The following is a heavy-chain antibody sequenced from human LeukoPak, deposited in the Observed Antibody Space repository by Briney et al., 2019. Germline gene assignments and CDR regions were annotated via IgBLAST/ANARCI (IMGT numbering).Heavy chain of an antibody. Sequence: ASVKVSCKASGYTFTNYGITWVRQAPGQGLEWMGWISAYHGNTNYTQNLQGRVTMTTDTSTSTAYMELRSLTSDDTAVYYCARMGSWRLHDYYYGMDVWGQGTTVTVSS. J-gene: IGHJ6*02. CDR1: GYTFTNYG. D-gene: IGHD3-10*01. CDR3: ARMGSWRLHDYYYGMDV. CDR2: ISAYHGNT. V-gene: IGHV1-18*01.